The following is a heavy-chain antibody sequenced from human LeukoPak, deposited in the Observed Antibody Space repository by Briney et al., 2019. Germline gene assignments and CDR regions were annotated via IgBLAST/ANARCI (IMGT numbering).Heavy chain of an antibody. J-gene: IGHJ6*02. Sequence: PGGSLRLSCAASGFTFNTYTMNWVRQAPGKGLEWVSFISSSSSHIYYADSVKGRFTISRDNAKNSLYLQMNSLRVEDTAVYYCASPNPTGSSGWFDYYYGMDVWGQGTTVTVSS. CDR1: GFTFNTYT. D-gene: IGHD6-19*01. V-gene: IGHV3-21*01. CDR3: ASPNPTGSSGWFDYYYGMDV. CDR2: ISSSSSHI.